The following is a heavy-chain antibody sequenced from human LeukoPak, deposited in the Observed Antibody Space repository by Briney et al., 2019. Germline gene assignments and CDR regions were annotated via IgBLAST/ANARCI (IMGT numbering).Heavy chain of an antibody. D-gene: IGHD5-12*01. CDR1: GFSFNAYW. V-gene: IGHV3-7*01. Sequence: GGSLRLSCAASGFSFNAYWMAWVRQAPVTGLEWVANINPAGSETFHVDPVKGRFSISRDHAKNLVYLQMNSLRAEDTAVYYCATYGLVAALDLWGQGTLVTVSS. CDR2: INPAGSET. J-gene: IGHJ4*02. CDR3: ATYGLVAALDL.